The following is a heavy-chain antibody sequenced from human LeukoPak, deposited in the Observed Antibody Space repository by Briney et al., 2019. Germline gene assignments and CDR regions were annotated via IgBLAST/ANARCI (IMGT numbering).Heavy chain of an antibody. CDR2: ISRSGTTT. CDR1: GLTFGTYE. J-gene: IGHJ3*02. V-gene: IGHV3-48*03. CDR3: ARGVTMIVVFSRGHRDAFDI. Sequence: PGGSLRLSCAASGLTFGTYEMNWVRQAPGKGLEWVSYISRSGTTTHYADSVRGRFTISRDNAKNSLYLQMNSLRAEDTAVYYCARGVTMIVVFSRGHRDAFDIWGQGTMVTVSS. D-gene: IGHD3-22*01.